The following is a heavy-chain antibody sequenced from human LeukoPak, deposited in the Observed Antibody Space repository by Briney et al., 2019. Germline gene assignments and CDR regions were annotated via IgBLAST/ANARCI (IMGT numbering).Heavy chain of an antibody. V-gene: IGHV3-48*02. CDR3: ARDTPFDY. J-gene: IGHJ4*02. Sequence: GGSLRLSCAASGFTFSEYSMNWDRQAPGKGLEWISYISRSSDTIYYTDSVKGRFSISRDNAKNSLYLQMNSLRDEDTAVYYCARDTPFDYWGQGTLVTVSS. CDR1: GFTFSEYS. CDR2: ISRSSDTI.